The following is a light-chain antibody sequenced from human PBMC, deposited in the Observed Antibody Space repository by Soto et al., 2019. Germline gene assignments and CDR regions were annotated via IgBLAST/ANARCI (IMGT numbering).Light chain of an antibody. CDR3: QQYGRSPPEFT. V-gene: IGKV3-20*01. CDR1: QTISSNY. CDR2: GAS. J-gene: IGKJ3*01. Sequence: EIVLTQSPGTLSLSAGERATLSCRASQTISSNYLAWYQQKPGQAPRLLIFGASYRATGIPDRFSGSGSGTDFTLTISRLEPEDFAVYYGQQYGRSPPEFTFGPGTKGDIK.